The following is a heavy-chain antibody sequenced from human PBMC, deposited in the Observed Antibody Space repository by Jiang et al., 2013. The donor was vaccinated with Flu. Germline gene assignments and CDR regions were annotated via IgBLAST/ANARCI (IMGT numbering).Heavy chain of an antibody. J-gene: IGHJ2*01. V-gene: IGHV4-30-4*01. Sequence: KGLEWIGYIYYSGSHLLQPSLKSRVTISVDTSKNQFSLKLSSVTAADTAVYYCARGSNYYDSSGYQLGPWYFDLWGRGTLVTVSS. D-gene: IGHD3-22*01. CDR3: ARGSNYYDSSGYQLGPWYFDL. CDR2: IYYSGSH.